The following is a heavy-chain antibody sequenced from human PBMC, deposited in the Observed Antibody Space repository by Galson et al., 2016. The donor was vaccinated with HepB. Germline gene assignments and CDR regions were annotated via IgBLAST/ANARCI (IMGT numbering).Heavy chain of an antibody. CDR1: GYSFSEYW. Sequence: QSGAEVKKPGGSLKISCQGFGYSFSEYWVAWLRQMPGKGLEWMAVIYPGDSIIRYNLSFQGQVTISADNSISTAYLQWSSLKASDTAMYYCARPLPKGQYAYFNFWGQGTLVTVSS. D-gene: IGHD2-8*01. CDR3: ARPLPKGQYAYFNF. J-gene: IGHJ4*02. V-gene: IGHV5-51*01. CDR2: IYPGDSII.